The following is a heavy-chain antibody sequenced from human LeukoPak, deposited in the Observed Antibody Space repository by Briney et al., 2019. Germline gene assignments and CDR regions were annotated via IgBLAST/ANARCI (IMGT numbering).Heavy chain of an antibody. CDR3: ARTLYYDILTGYDNYYYYGMDG. CDR2: INPSGGST. D-gene: IGHD3-9*01. CDR1: GYTFTSYY. Sequence: ASVKVSCKASGYTFTSYYMHWVRQAPGQGLEWMGIINPSGGSTSYAQKFQGRVTMTRDTSTSTVYMELSSLRSEDTAVYYCARTLYYDILTGYDNYYYYGMDGWGQGTTVTVSS. J-gene: IGHJ6*02. V-gene: IGHV1-46*01.